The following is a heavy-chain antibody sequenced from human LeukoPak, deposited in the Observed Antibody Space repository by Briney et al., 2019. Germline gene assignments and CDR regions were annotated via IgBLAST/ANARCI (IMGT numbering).Heavy chain of an antibody. V-gene: IGHV3-30*02. J-gene: IGHJ4*02. CDR2: IRYDGSNK. Sequence: PGGSLRLSCAASGFTFSSYGMHWVRQAPGKGLEWVAFIRYDGSNKYYADSVKGRFTISRDNSKNTLYLQMNSLRAEDTAVYYCAKGAPIAAAGTGPDYWGQGTLVTVSS. CDR1: GFTFSSYG. CDR3: AKGAPIAAAGTGPDY. D-gene: IGHD6-13*01.